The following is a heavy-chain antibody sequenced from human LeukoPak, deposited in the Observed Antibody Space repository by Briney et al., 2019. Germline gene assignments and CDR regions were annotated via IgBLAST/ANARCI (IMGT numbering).Heavy chain of an antibody. CDR2: MPITSSYT. Sequence: PGGSLRLSCVASGFTFSDYSMSWVRQAQGKGLEWVSYMPITSSYTSYAVSVKGRFTITRDNAKNTLYLQMNSMSPEDTAVYYCASDMSYSGYYSDYGGQGTLGTVSS. D-gene: IGHD3-3*01. J-gene: IGHJ4*02. V-gene: IGHV3-11*06. CDR1: GFTFSDYS. CDR3: ASDMSYSGYYSDY.